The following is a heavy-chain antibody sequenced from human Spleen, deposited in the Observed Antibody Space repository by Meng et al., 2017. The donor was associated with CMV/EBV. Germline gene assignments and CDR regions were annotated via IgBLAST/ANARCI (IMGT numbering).Heavy chain of an antibody. CDR3: ARDRGGDFWSGYSYYYGMDV. V-gene: IGHV4-39*07. Sequence: SETLSLTCTVSGGSISSSSYYWGWIRQPPGKGLEWIGSIYYSGSTNYNPSLKSRVTISVDSSKNQFSLKLTSVTAADTAVYYCARDRGGDFWSGYSYYYGMDVWGQGTTVTVSS. J-gene: IGHJ6*02. CDR2: IYYSGST. D-gene: IGHD3-3*01. CDR1: GGSISSSSYY.